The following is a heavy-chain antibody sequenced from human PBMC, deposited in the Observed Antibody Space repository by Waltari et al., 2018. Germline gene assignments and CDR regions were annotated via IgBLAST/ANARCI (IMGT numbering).Heavy chain of an antibody. CDR1: GFTLSRYW. Sequence: EVQLVESGGGLVQPGGSLRLSCAASGFTLSRYWMSWVRQAPGKGAEWVANIMTDGSEEYYVDSVRGRFTVSRDNAKNSLYLQMNSLRPEDTAVYYCARDQWFAFDIWGHGTMVTVSS. V-gene: IGHV3-7*01. CDR2: IMTDGSEE. J-gene: IGHJ3*02. D-gene: IGHD3-22*01. CDR3: ARDQWFAFDI.